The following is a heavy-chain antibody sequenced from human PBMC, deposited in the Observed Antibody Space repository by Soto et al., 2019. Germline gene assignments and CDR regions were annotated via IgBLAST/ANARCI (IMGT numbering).Heavy chain of an antibody. CDR3: TKDVGYNDSTHYHYFAMDV. Sequence: GGSLRLSCAASGFTFSGYYMHWVRQAPGKGLEWVAVISYDGSTEYYADSVKGRFTISRDNSANRLFLQMNSLRPEDTAVYYCTKDVGYNDSTHYHYFAMDVWGQGTTVTVSS. J-gene: IGHJ6*02. V-gene: IGHV3-30*18. D-gene: IGHD5-12*01. CDR2: ISYDGSTE. CDR1: GFTFSGYY.